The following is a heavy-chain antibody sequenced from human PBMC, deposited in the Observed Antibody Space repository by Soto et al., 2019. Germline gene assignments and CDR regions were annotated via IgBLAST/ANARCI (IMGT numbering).Heavy chain of an antibody. Sequence: QITLKESGPTLVRPTQTLTLTCAFSGFSLSTSGVGVGWIRQPPGKALEWLAVIYWDDSKHYSPSLRSRLTITRDTSKILVVLTMTNMDPMETGTYYCAHKGPEDWPLDYWGQGTLVTVSS. CDR3: AHKGPEDWPLDY. CDR2: IYWDDSK. CDR1: GFSLSTSGVG. J-gene: IGHJ4*02. V-gene: IGHV2-5*02. D-gene: IGHD3-9*01.